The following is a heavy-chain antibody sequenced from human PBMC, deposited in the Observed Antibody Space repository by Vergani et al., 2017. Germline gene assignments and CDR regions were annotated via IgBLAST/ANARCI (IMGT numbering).Heavy chain of an antibody. D-gene: IGHD5-24*01. J-gene: IGHJ4*02. Sequence: QVQLQQWGAGLLKPSETLSLTCAVYGGSFSGYYWSWIRQPPGKGLEWIGEINHSGSTNYNPSLKSRVTISVDTSKNQFSLKLSSVTAADTAVYYCARDGRDGYNVWGQGTLVTVSS. V-gene: IGHV4-34*01. CDR3: ARDGRDGYNV. CDR2: INHSGST. CDR1: GGSFSGYY.